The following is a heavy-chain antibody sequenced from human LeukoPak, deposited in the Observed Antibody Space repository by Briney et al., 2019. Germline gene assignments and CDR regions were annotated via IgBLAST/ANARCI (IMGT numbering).Heavy chain of an antibody. J-gene: IGHJ4*02. CDR3: ARDRRIPYCGGDCYSVTPLDY. D-gene: IGHD2-21*02. Sequence: ASVKVSCKASGGTFSSYAISWVRQAPGQGLEWMGGIIPIFGTANYAQKFQGRVTITADKSTSTAYMELSSLRSEDTAVYYCARDRRIPYCGGDCYSVTPLDYWGQGTLVTVSS. V-gene: IGHV1-69*06. CDR2: IIPIFGTA. CDR1: GGTFSSYA.